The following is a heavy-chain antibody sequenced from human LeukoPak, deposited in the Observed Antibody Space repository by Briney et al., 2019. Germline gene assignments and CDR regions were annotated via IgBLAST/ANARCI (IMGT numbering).Heavy chain of an antibody. J-gene: IGHJ1*01. V-gene: IGHV4-59*08. CDR1: GGSISSYY. CDR2: IYYSGSA. CDR3: ARHTDGGTYPLEH. Sequence: SETLSLTCTVSGGSISSYYWSWIRQPPGKGLEWIGYIYYSGSANYNPSLKSRVTISVDTSKNQFSLKLSSVTAADTAVYCCARHTDGGTYPLEHWGQGTLVTVSS. D-gene: IGHD1-26*01.